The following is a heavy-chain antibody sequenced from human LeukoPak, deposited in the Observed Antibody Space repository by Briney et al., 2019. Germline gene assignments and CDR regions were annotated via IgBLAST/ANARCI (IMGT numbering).Heavy chain of an antibody. CDR3: ARDGLRNGMDV. CDR2: IYYSGST. J-gene: IGHJ6*02. V-gene: IGHV4-59*06. D-gene: IGHD5-24*01. Sequence: SETLSLTCTVSGGSISSYYWGWIRQHPGKGLEWIGYIYYSGSTYYNPSLKSRVTISVDTSKNQFSLKLSSVTAADTAVYYCARDGLRNGMDVWGQGTTVTVSS. CDR1: GGSISSYY.